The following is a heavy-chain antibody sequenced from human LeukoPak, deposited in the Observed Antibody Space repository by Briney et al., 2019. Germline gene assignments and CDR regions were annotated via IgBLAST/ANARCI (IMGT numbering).Heavy chain of an antibody. V-gene: IGHV3-23*01. CDR3: AKVSWFGELSQRVQVC. D-gene: IGHD3-10*01. CDR2: ISYSGRT. Sequence: GGSLRLSCAASGFTFSNYDFNWFGQAPGKGLNWVAGISYSGRTFYADSVKGRFTVSRDISKNTLYLQMNSLRGEDTARYYCAKVSWFGELSQRVQVCWGQGTLVTVSS. J-gene: IGHJ4*02. CDR1: GFTFSNYD.